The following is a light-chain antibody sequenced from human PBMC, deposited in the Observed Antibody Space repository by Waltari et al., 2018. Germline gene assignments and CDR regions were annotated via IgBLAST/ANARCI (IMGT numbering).Light chain of an antibody. J-gene: IGLJ3*02. Sequence: QSALTQPASVSGSPGQSIIISCAGTNNDVGAYNYVSWFHHHPGKAPKLILHDVNQRPSGVSSRFSASKSANTASLTISGLQAEDEANYYCTSFRSGASWVFGGGTTLTVL. CDR2: DVN. V-gene: IGLV2-14*03. CDR3: TSFRSGASWV. CDR1: NNDVGAYNY.